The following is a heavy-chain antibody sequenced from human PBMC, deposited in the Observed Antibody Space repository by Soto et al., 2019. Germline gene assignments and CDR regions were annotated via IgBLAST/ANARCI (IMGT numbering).Heavy chain of an antibody. CDR1: GFIFSSYS. Sequence: GGSLRLSCAASGFIFSSYSMNWVRQAPGKGLEWVSSVSSSSSYIYYADSLKGRFTISRDNAKNSLYLQMNSLRVEDTAVYYCARGGDSSGSWPRYWGQGTLVTVSS. CDR3: ARGGDSSGSWPRY. V-gene: IGHV3-21*01. J-gene: IGHJ4*02. CDR2: VSSSSSYI. D-gene: IGHD3-22*01.